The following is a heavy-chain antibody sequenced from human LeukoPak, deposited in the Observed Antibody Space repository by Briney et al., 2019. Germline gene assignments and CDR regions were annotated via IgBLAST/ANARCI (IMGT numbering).Heavy chain of an antibody. CDR2: ISYDGSNK. Sequence: GGSLRLSCAASGFTFSSYAMHWVRQAPGKGLEWVAVISYDGSNKYYADSVKGRFTISRDNSKNTLYLQMNGLRAEDTAVYYCAREIESMDVWGQGTTVTVSS. V-gene: IGHV3-30-3*01. CDR1: GFTFSSYA. CDR3: AREIESMDV. J-gene: IGHJ6*02.